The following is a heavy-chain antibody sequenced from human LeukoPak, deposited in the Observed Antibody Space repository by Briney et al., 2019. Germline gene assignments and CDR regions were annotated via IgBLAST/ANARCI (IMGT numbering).Heavy chain of an antibody. D-gene: IGHD2-2*01. CDR1: GYTFTGYY. CDR3: ARRGLGCSSTSYYSKADP. CDR2: INPNSGGT. J-gene: IGHJ5*02. V-gene: IGHV1-2*06. Sequence: EASVEVSCKASGYTFTGYYMHWVRQAPGQGLEWMGRINPNSGGTNYAQKFQGRVTMTRDTSISTAYMELSRLRSDDTAVYYCARRGLGCSSTSYYSKADPWGQGTLVTVSS.